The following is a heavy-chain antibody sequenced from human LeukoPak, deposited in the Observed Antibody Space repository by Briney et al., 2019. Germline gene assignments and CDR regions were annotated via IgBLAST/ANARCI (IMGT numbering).Heavy chain of an antibody. CDR2: MFDGGRT. J-gene: IGHJ4*02. Sequence: PSETLSLTCAVSGGSISSHYWSWIRQPPGEGLEWLGYMFDGGRTKYNPSLRNRVTISGDTSKNQVSLRLSSVTAADTAVYYCARCRDEFGDYGFDFWGQGALVTVSS. V-gene: IGHV4-59*11. D-gene: IGHD4-17*01. CDR1: GGSISSHY. CDR3: ARCRDEFGDYGFDF.